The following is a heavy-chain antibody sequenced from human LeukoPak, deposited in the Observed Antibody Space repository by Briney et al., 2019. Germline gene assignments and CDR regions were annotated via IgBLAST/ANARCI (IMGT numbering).Heavy chain of an antibody. Sequence: GGSLRLSCAASGFTFSSYSMDWVRQAPGKGLEWVGRIKSKTDGGTTDYVAPVQGRFIISRDDSKNMVYLQMNSLKTEDTAVYYCTTEGLGWGQGTLVTVSS. D-gene: IGHD3-16*01. V-gene: IGHV3-15*01. CDR1: GFTFSSYS. CDR3: TTEGLG. J-gene: IGHJ4*02. CDR2: IKSKTDGGTT.